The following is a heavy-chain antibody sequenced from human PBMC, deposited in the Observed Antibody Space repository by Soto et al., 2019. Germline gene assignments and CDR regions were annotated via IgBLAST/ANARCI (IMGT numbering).Heavy chain of an antibody. CDR2: ISSSSSTI. CDR1: GFTFSSYS. Sequence: GGSLRLSCAASGFTFSSYSMNWVRQAPGKGLEWVSYISSSSSTIYYADSVKGRFTISRDNAKNSLYLQMNSLRAEDTAVYYCAREYCSSTSCLNWFDPWGQGTRVTVS. V-gene: IGHV3-48*01. D-gene: IGHD2-2*01. J-gene: IGHJ5*02. CDR3: AREYCSSTSCLNWFDP.